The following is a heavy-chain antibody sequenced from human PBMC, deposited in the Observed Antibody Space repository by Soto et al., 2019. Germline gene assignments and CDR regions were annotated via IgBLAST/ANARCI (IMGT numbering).Heavy chain of an antibody. CDR1: GFTFRTYD. J-gene: IGHJ6*02. CDR3: ARTDRDFYGLDV. Sequence: EVQLVESGGGLVQPGGSLRLSCEASGFTFRTYDMHWVRQGTGKGLEWVSGSSAAGDPDYADSVEGRFTISRENAQNSFFLQMNSLRVGDTAVYYCARTDRDFYGLDVWGQGTTVIVSS. V-gene: IGHV3-13*05. CDR2: SSAAGDP.